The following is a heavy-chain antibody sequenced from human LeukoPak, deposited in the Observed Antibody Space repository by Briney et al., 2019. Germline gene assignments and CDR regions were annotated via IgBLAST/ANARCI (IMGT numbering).Heavy chain of an antibody. D-gene: IGHD5-18*01. V-gene: IGHV3-53*01. CDR2: IYSGGST. CDR3: ARDPRTDTAMATDAFDI. Sequence: GGSLRLSCAASGFTVSSNYMSWVRQAPGKGLEWVSVIYSGGSTYYADSVKGRFTISRDNSKNTLYLQMNSLRAEDTAVYYCARDPRTDTAMATDAFDIWGQGTMVTVSS. CDR1: GFTVSSNY. J-gene: IGHJ3*02.